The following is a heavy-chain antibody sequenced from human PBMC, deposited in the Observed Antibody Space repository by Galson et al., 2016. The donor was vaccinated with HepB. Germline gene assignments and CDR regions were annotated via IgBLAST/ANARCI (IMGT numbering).Heavy chain of an antibody. V-gene: IGHV6-1*01. CDR1: WDSVSSNSAA. J-gene: IGHJ3*02. Sequence: CAISWDSVSSNSAAWNWIRQSPSRGLEWLGRTYYRSKWYNDYAVSVKSRISIKPDTSKNQFSLHLNSVTPEDTAVYYCARVPFRGDSYRDAFDIWGQGTTVTVSP. D-gene: IGHD3-10*01. CDR2: TYYRSKWYN. CDR3: ARVPFRGDSYRDAFDI.